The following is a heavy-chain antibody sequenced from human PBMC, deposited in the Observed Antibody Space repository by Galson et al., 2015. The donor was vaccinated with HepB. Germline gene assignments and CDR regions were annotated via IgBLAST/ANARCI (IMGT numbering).Heavy chain of an antibody. Sequence: SVKVSCKVSGYTLTELSMHWVRQAPGKGLEWMGGFDPEDGETIYAQKFQGRVTMTEDTSTDTAYMELSSLRSEDTAVYYCATDLVKGGSGSFNAFDIWGQGTMVTVSS. CDR1: GYTLTELS. D-gene: IGHD3-10*01. CDR3: ATDLVKGGSGSFNAFDI. J-gene: IGHJ3*02. CDR2: FDPEDGET. V-gene: IGHV1-24*01.